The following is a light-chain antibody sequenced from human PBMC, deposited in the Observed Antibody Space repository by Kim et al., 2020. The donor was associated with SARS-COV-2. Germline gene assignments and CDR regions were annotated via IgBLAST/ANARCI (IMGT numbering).Light chain of an antibody. V-gene: IGLV3-1*01. CDR2: QDT. CDR1: ELGDKH. Sequence: VSPGQTASITCSGDELGDKHACWYQQKSGQSPVLVIYQDTKRPSGIPGRFSGCNTGNTATLTISETQAMDEADYFCQAWDSGTVVFSGGTKLTVL. J-gene: IGLJ3*02. CDR3: QAWDSGTVV.